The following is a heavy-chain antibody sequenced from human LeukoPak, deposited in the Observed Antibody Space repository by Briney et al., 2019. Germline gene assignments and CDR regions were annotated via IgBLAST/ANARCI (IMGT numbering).Heavy chain of an antibody. CDR1: GFTLSNYG. J-gene: IGHJ4*02. Sequence: GGSLRLSCAASGFTLSNYGMHWVRQAPGKGLEWVAVIWYDGSNKYYADSVKGRFTISRDNSKNTLYLQMNSLRAEDTAVYYRARGGTYFDYWGQGTLVTVSS. CDR3: ARGGTYFDY. D-gene: IGHD1-1*01. V-gene: IGHV3-33*01. CDR2: IWYDGSNK.